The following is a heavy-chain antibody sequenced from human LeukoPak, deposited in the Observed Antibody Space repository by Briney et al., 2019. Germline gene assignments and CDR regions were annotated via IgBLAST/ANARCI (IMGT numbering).Heavy chain of an antibody. CDR2: IYYSGST. J-gene: IGHJ4*02. CDR1: GGSISSYY. Sequence: SETLSLTCTVSGGSISSYYWSWIRQPPGKGLEWIGYIYYSGSTNYNPSLKSRVTISVDTSKTQFSLKLSSVTAADTAVYYCARRVVAMVRGFDYFDYWGQGTLVTVSS. V-gene: IGHV4-59*08. D-gene: IGHD3-10*01. CDR3: ARRVVAMVRGFDYFDY.